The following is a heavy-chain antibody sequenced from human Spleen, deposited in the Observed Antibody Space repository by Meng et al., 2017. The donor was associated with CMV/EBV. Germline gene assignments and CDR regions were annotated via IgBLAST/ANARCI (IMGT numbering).Heavy chain of an antibody. CDR2: IRYDGSNE. CDR3: VSAPGGNLYYFDY. Sequence: GGSLRLSCATSGFTFSNYAMHWVRQGPANGLEWVAFIRYDGSNEYYADSVKGRFTISRDNSKNTLNLQMNSLRPEDTAVYYCVSAPGGNLYYFDYWGQGTLVTVS. D-gene: IGHD4-23*01. J-gene: IGHJ4*02. V-gene: IGHV3-30*02. CDR1: GFTFSNYA.